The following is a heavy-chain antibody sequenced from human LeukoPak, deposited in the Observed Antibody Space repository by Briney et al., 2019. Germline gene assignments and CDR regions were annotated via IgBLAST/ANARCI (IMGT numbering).Heavy chain of an antibody. J-gene: IGHJ5*02. Sequence: PGGSLRLSCAASGFTFSSYDMNWVRQAPGKGLEWVSGISVSGGSTFYADSVKGRFTISRDNSKNTLYLLMNSLRAEDTAIYYCAKVEEYGASVSWGQGTLVTVSS. CDR1: GFTFSSYD. CDR2: ISVSGGST. D-gene: IGHD4/OR15-4a*01. CDR3: AKVEEYGASVS. V-gene: IGHV3-23*01.